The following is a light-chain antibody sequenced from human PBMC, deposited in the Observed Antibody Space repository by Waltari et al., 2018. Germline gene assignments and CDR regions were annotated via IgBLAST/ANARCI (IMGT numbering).Light chain of an antibody. CDR1: QNINSF. CDR3: QQSYSTWT. V-gene: IGKV1-39*01. J-gene: IGKJ1*01. Sequence: DIQMTQSPSSLSASVGDRVTITCRASQNINSFLNWYQQKPGRAPKLLIDAASSLHSGVPSRLSGSGSGTDYTLTISSLQPEDFATYYCQQSYSTWTSGQGTKVEIK. CDR2: AAS.